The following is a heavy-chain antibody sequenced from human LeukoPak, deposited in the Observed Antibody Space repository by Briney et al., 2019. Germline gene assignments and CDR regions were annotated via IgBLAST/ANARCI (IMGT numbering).Heavy chain of an antibody. J-gene: IGHJ6*02. V-gene: IGHV3-21*01. D-gene: IGHD4-23*01. CDR3: ATDYAGNSLWYYYGLGV. CDR1: GFNFSHYS. Sequence: PGGSLRLSCAASGFNFSHYSMNWVRQAPGRGLECVASISSDSRYIYYADSLKGRFTISRDNAKNSLYLQMNSMRAEDTAVYYCATDYAGNSLWYYYGLGVWGQGTTVTVSS. CDR2: ISSDSRYI.